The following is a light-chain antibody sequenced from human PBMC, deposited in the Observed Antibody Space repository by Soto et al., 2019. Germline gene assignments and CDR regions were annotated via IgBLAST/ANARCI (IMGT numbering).Light chain of an antibody. CDR1: SSDVGSYNR. Sequence: QSALTQPPSVSGSPGQSVTISCTGTSSDVGSYNRVSWYQQPPGTAPKLMIYEVSNRPSGVPDRFSGSKSGNTASLTISGLQAEDEDDYYCNSYTSTNTYVFGTWTKLTVL. CDR3: NSYTSTNTYV. J-gene: IGLJ1*01. CDR2: EVS. V-gene: IGLV2-18*02.